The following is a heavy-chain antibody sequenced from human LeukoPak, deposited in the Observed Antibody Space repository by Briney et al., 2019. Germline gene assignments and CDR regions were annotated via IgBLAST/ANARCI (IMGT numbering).Heavy chain of an antibody. D-gene: IGHD6-19*01. CDR2: ISYSSSTR. CDR1: GFTFSSYN. J-gene: IGHJ4*02. V-gene: IGHV3-48*02. CDR3: ARVGSEWLVNDY. Sequence: GGSLRLSCTASGFTFSSYNMNWVRQAPGKGLEWVSYISYSSSTRYYADSVKGRFTISRDNAKNSLYLQINSPRDEDMAVYYCARVGSEWLVNDYWGQGTLVTVSS.